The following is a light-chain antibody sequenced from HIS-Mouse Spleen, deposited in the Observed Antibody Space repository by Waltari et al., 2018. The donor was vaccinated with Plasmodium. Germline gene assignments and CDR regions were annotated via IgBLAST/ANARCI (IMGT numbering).Light chain of an antibody. J-gene: IGKJ1*01. CDR3: QQYYSFPWT. CDR2: AAS. V-gene: IGKV1D-8*02. CDR1: YGISSY. Sequence: AIWMTQSPSLLSASTGDRVTISCRMSYGISSYFAWYQQKPGKAPELLISAASTLQSGVPSRFSGRGSGTDFTLTISCLQSEDFATYYCQQYYSFPWTFGQGTKVEIK.